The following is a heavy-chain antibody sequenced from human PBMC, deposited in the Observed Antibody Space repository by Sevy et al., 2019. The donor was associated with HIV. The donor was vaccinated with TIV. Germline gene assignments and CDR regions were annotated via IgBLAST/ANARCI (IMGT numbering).Heavy chain of an antibody. CDR2: IWYDGSNK. V-gene: IGHV3-33*01. CDR3: AREGRDGYNPFFDY. J-gene: IGHJ4*02. Sequence: GGSLRLSCVASGFTFSSYGMHWVRQAPGKGLEWVAVIWYDGSNKYYADSVKGRFTISRDNSKNTLYLQMNSLRAEDTAVYYCAREGRDGYNPFFDYWGQGTLVTVSS. CDR1: GFTFSSYG. D-gene: IGHD5-12*01.